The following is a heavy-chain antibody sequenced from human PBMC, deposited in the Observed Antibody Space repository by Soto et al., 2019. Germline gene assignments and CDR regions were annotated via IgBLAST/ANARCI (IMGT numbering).Heavy chain of an antibody. J-gene: IGHJ5*02. V-gene: IGHV3-33*01. CDR3: ARGLEGYCSGGSCYPKAHWFDP. CDR2: IWYDGSNK. CDR1: GFTFSSYG. Sequence: LRLSCAASGFTFSSYGMHWVRQAPGKGLEWVAVIWYDGSNKYYADSVEGRFTISRDNSKNTLYLQMNSLRAEDTAVYYCARGLEGYCSGGSCYPKAHWFDPWGQGTLVTVSS. D-gene: IGHD2-15*01.